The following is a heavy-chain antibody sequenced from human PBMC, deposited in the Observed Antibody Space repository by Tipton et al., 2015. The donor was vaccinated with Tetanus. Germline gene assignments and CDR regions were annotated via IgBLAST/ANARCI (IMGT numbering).Heavy chain of an antibody. J-gene: IGHJ4*02. CDR3: AKGGAVSSYYFDY. V-gene: IGHV3-9*01. D-gene: IGHD5/OR15-5a*01. CDR2: ISWNSGSI. Sequence: SLRLSCAASGFTFDDYAMHWVRQAPGKGLEWVSGISWNSGSIGYADSVKGRFTISRDNAKNSLYLQMNSLRAEDTALYYCAKGGAVSSYYFDYWGQGTLVTVSS. CDR1: GFTFDDYA.